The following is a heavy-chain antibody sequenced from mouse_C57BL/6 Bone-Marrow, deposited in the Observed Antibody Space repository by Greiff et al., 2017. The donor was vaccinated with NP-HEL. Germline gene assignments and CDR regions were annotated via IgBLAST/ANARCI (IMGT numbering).Heavy chain of an antibody. CDR3: ARTYYSNSFAY. V-gene: IGHV1-81*01. J-gene: IGHJ3*01. D-gene: IGHD2-5*01. CDR2: IYPRSGNT. CDR1: GYTFTSYG. Sequence: VKLVESGAELARPGASVKLSCKASGYTFTSYGISWVKQRTGQGLEWIGEIYPRSGNTYYNEKFKGKATLTADKSSSTAYMGLRSLTSEDSAVYFCARTYYSNSFAYWGQGTLVTVSA.